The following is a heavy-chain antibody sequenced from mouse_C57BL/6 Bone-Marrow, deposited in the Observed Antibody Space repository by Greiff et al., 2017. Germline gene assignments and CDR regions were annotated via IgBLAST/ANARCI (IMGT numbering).Heavy chain of an antibody. Sequence: EVQVVEPGGGLVKPGGSLKLSCAASGFTFSDYGMHWVRQAPEKGLEWVAYISSGSSTIYYADTVKGRFTISRDNAKNTLFLQMTSLRSEDTAMYDCARGAGQAWFAYWGQGTLVTVSA. J-gene: IGHJ3*01. CDR1: GFTFSDYG. V-gene: IGHV5-17*01. CDR3: ARGAGQAWFAY. D-gene: IGHD6-1*01. CDR2: ISSGSSTI.